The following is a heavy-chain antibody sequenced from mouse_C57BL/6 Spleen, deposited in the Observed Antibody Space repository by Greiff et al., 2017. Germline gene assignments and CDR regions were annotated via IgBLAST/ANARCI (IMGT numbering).Heavy chain of an antibody. CDR2: IYPRSGNT. V-gene: IGHV1-81*01. J-gene: IGHJ2*01. CDR3: YDYVDY. D-gene: IGHD2-3*01. Sequence: QVQLQQSGAELARPGASVKLSCKASGYTFTSYGISWVKQRTGQGLEWIGEIYPRSGNTYYNEKFKGKATLTADKSSSTAYMELRSLTSEDSAVYFCYDYVDYWGQGTTLTVSS. CDR1: GYTFTSYG.